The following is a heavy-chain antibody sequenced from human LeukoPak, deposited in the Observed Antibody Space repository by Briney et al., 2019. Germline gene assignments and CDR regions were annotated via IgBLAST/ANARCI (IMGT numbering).Heavy chain of an antibody. CDR2: INSDGSST. CDR1: GFTFSSYW. Sequence: GGSLRLSCEVSGFTFSSYWMHWVRQAPGKGLVWVSRINSDGSSTSYADSVKGRFTISRDNSKNTLYLQMNSLRAEDTAVYYCARSSPDCGGDCYSDIWGQGTMVTVSS. J-gene: IGHJ3*02. CDR3: ARSSPDCGGDCYSDI. D-gene: IGHD2-21*02. V-gene: IGHV3-74*01.